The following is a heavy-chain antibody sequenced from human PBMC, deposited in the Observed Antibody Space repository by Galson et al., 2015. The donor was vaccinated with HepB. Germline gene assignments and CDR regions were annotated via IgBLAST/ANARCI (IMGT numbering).Heavy chain of an antibody. V-gene: IGHV4-38-2*01. D-gene: IGHD1-14*01. Sequence: ETLSLTCAVSGYSISSGYYWGWIRQPPGKGLEWIGSIYHSGSTYYNPSLKSRVTISVDTSKNQFSLRLSSVTAADTAVYYCASLPKGHKGREPRYYYYYYKDVWGIGTTVTVSS. J-gene: IGHJ6*03. CDR1: GYSISSGYY. CDR2: IYHSGST. CDR3: ASLPKGHKGREPRYYYYYYKDV.